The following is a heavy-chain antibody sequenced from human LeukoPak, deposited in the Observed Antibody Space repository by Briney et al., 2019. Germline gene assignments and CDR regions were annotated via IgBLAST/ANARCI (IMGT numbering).Heavy chain of an antibody. CDR3: ARATTIFGVVNH. V-gene: IGHV3-7*01. CDR2: IKQDGSER. D-gene: IGHD3-3*01. Sequence: GGSLRLSCTASGFTLSPYWMGWIRQVPVKGLEWVAHIKQDGSERYYVDSVKGRFTISRDNAKNSLYLQMNSLRAEDTAVYYCARATTIFGVVNHWGQGTLVTVSS. J-gene: IGHJ4*02. CDR1: GFTLSPYW.